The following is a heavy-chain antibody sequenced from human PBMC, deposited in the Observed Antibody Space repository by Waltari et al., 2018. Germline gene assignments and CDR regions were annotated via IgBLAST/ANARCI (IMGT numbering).Heavy chain of an antibody. V-gene: IGHV3-23*01. CDR3: AKGSEYGSGSYYNPLDAFDI. CDR1: GFTFSSYA. J-gene: IGHJ3*02. CDR2: ISGSGGST. Sequence: EVQLLESGGGLVQPGGSLRLSCAASGFTFSSYAMSWVRRAPGKGLEWVSAISGSGGSTYYADSVKGRFTISRDNSKNTLYLQMNSLRAEDTAVYYCAKGSEYGSGSYYNPLDAFDIWGQGTMVTVSS. D-gene: IGHD3-10*01.